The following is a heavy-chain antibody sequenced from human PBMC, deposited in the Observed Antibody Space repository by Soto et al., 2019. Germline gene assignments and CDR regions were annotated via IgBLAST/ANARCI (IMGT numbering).Heavy chain of an antibody. J-gene: IGHJ3*02. CDR3: AKDRGSDWYYDAFDI. V-gene: IGHV3-30*18. CDR2: ISYDGSNK. D-gene: IGHD6-13*01. CDR1: GFTFSSYG. Sequence: PGGSLRLSCAASGFTFSSYGMHWVRQAPGKGLEWVTVISYDGSNKYYADSVKGRFTISRDNSKNTLYLQMTSLTAEDTAVYYWAKDRGSDWYYDAFDIWGQGTMVTVSS.